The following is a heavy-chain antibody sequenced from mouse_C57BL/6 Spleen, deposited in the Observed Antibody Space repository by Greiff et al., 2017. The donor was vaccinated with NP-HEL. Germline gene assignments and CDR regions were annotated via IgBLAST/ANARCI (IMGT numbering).Heavy chain of an antibody. CDR1: GYTFTSYW. CDR2: IDPSDSYT. J-gene: IGHJ3*01. V-gene: IGHV1-69*01. Sequence: VQLQQPGAELVMPGASVKLSCKASGYTFTSYWMHWVKQRPGQGLEWIGEIDPSDSYTNYNQKFKGKSTLTVDKSSSTAYMQLSRLTSEDSAVYYCARSTGAWFAYWGQGTLVTV. CDR3: ARSTGAWFAY. D-gene: IGHD4-1*02.